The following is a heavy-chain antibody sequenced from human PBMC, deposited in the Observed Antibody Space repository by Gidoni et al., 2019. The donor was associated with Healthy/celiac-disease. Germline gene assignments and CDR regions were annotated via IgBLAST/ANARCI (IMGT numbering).Heavy chain of an antibody. D-gene: IGHD1-26*01. CDR2: FSNDEK. V-gene: IGHV2-26*01. J-gene: IGHJ4*02. Sequence: FSNDEKSYSTSLKSRLTISKDTSKSQVVLTMTNMDPVDTATYYCARVGNSGSYKGAVDYWGQGTLVTVSS. CDR3: ARVGNSGSYKGAVDY.